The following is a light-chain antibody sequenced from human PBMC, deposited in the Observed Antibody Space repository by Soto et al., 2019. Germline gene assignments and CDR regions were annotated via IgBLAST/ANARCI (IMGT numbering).Light chain of an antibody. J-gene: IGLJ3*02. CDR1: SNDVGRYNY. CDR2: DVS. V-gene: IGLV2-14*03. CDR3: SSYPSTSTRVV. Sequence: QSALTQPASVSGSPGQSITIPCTGTSNDVGRYNYVSWYQQHPGKVPKVIIYDVSDRPSGVSHRFSGSKSGNTASLTISGLQGDDEADYYCSSYPSTSTRVVFGGGTKLTVL.